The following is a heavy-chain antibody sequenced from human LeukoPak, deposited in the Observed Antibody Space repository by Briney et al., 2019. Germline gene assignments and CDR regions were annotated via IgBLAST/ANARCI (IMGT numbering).Heavy chain of an antibody. CDR1: GFTLSSYA. CDR3: AKDQFIVVVVAPIGDFDY. CDR2: ISGSGGST. Sequence: GGSLRLSCAASGFTLSSYAMSWVRQAPGKGLEWVSAISGSGGSTYYADSVKGRFTISRDNSKNTLYLQMNSLRAEDTAVYYCAKDQFIVVVVAPIGDFDYWGQGTLVTVSS. J-gene: IGHJ4*02. D-gene: IGHD2-15*01. V-gene: IGHV3-23*01.